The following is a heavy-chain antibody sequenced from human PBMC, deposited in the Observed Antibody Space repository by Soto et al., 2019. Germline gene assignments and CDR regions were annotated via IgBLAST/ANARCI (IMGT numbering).Heavy chain of an antibody. J-gene: IGHJ4*02. Sequence: SETLSLTCAVYGGSFSGYYWSWIRQPPGKGLEWIGEINHSGSTNYNPSLKSRVTISVDTSKNQFSLKLSSVTAADTAVYFCARSRRLGYFDWFGGQGTLVTVSS. CDR2: INHSGST. D-gene: IGHD3-9*01. V-gene: IGHV4-34*01. CDR3: ARSRRLGYFDWF. CDR1: GGSFSGYY.